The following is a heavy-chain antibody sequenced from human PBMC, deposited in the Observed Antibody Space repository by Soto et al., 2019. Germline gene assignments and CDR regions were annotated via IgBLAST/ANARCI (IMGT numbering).Heavy chain of an antibody. CDR1: GYTFTSYG. CDR2: INXNSGNX. Sequence: XVKVSCKASGYTFTSYGISWVRQAPGQGLEWMGWINXNSGNXGYTKKFQGRXXMTRNNSXXKAYMELSSLRSEETAMYYCARIVTFGFFYMDVWGKGTTVTVSS. V-gene: IGHV1-8*02. J-gene: IGHJ6*03. D-gene: IGHD3-16*01. CDR3: ARIVTFGFFYMDV.